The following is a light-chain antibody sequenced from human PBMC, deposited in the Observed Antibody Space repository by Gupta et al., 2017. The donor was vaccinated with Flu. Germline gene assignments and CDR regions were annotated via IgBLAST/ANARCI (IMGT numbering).Light chain of an antibody. Sequence: TNSSTGTSSDVGGYKYVCWYQQHTGKAPKLLIYDVSRRPSGVPDRFSGAKSGTTASLTISGRQAEEDADYYWCSFAGADTLGVFGGGTKRTVL. CDR1: SSDVGGYKY. V-gene: IGLV2-11*03. J-gene: IGLJ3*02. CDR3: CSFAGADTLGV. CDR2: DVS.